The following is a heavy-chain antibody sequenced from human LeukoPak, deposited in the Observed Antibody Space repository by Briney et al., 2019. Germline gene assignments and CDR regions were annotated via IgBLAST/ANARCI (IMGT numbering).Heavy chain of an antibody. Sequence: PGGSLRLSCAASGFIFSSYSMNWARQAPGKGLEWISYISSSGSTISYTDSVKGRFTISRDSANYSLYLRMNSLRVEDTAVCYCARGGLGSWTFDSWGQGTLVTVSS. CDR3: ARGGLGSWTFDS. J-gene: IGHJ4*02. CDR2: ISSSGSTI. D-gene: IGHD1-26*01. V-gene: IGHV3-48*04. CDR1: GFIFSSYS.